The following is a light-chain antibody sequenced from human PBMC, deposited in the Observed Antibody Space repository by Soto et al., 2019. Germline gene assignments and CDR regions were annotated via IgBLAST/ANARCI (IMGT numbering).Light chain of an antibody. J-gene: IGKJ1*01. Sequence: DIQMTQSPSSLSASVGDRVTITCRASQGISTYLVWYQQKPGTVPKLLIFAASTLQSGVRSWFSGSGSGTDFNLTISSLQPEYVATYYCQIYNGGPWTFGQGTKVEIK. CDR3: QIYNGGPWT. CDR1: QGISTY. V-gene: IGKV1-27*01. CDR2: AAS.